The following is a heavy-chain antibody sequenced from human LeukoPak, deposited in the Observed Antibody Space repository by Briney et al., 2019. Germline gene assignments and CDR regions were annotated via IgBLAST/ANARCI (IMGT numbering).Heavy chain of an antibody. CDR3: ANQRRDSSSSSFRYYFDY. CDR2: IRFDASNK. J-gene: IGHJ4*02. CDR1: GFTFSNYG. Sequence: GGSLRLSCAASGFTFSNYGMHWLRRAPGKGLEWVAFIRFDASNKYYADSVKGRFSISRDNSKNTVYLQMNSLRAEDTAVYYCANQRRDSSSSSFRYYFDYWGQGTLVTVSS. V-gene: IGHV3-30*02. D-gene: IGHD6-6*01.